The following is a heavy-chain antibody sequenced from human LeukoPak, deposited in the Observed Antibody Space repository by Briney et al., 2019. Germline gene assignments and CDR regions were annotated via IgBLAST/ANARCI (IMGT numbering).Heavy chain of an antibody. CDR2: MNPKSGDT. J-gene: IGHJ5*02. CDR3: ARGGRGSRSSWFDP. CDR1: RYSFTNYD. D-gene: IGHD3-10*01. Sequence: ASVKVSCKASRYSFTNYDINWVRQATGQGLEWMGWMNPKSGDTGYSQKFQGRVFITRDTSINTAYMELSSLGSDDTAVYYCARGGRGSRSSWFDPWGQGTLVIVSS. V-gene: IGHV1-8*03.